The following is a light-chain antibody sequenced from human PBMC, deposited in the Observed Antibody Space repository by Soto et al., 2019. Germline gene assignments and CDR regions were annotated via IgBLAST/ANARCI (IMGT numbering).Light chain of an antibody. V-gene: IGKV3-11*01. J-gene: IGKJ4*01. CDR2: DAF. CDR1: QSVTTY. CDR3: QHRAHWQLT. Sequence: EIVLTQSPATLSLSLGERATLSCRASQSVTTYLAWYQQKPGQAPRLLIYDAFYRATGIPDRFSGSGSETDFTLTISSLEPEDFEVYYCQHRAHWQLTFGGGTKVEVK.